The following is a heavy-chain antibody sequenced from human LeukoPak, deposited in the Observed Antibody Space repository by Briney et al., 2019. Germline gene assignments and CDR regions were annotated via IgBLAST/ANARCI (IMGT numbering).Heavy chain of an antibody. V-gene: IGHV1-69*05. CDR1: GGTFSSYA. CDR3: ARGRQHQPSNYYYYYMDV. D-gene: IGHD2-2*01. Sequence: GASVKVSCKASGGTFSSYAISWVRQAPGQGLEWMGGIIPIFGTANYAQKFQGRVTITTDESTSTAYMELSSLRSEDTAVYYCARGRQHQPSNYYYYYMDVWGKGTTVTVS. CDR2: IIPIFGTA. J-gene: IGHJ6*03.